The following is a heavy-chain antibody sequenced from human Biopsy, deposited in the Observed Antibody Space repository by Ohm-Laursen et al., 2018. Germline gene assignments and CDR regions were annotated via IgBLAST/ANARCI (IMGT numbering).Heavy chain of an antibody. D-gene: IGHD2-21*01. CDR1: GFPFTIYA. J-gene: IGHJ4*02. Sequence: SLRLSRSSSGFPFTIYAISWVRLTPGQGLEWVSRINGVGDGTFYAYSVNGRLSISRGNATNTLYLQMKSLRAEDTALYYCLKDLKRVVSAGYFDFWGQGTLVTVSS. V-gene: IGHV3-23*01. CDR2: INGVGDGT. CDR3: LKDLKRVVSAGYFDF.